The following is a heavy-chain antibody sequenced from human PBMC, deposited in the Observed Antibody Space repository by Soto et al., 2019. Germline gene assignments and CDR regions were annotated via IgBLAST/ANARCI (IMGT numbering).Heavy chain of an antibody. CDR1: GGSFSGYY. J-gene: IGHJ4*02. CDR3: ARAMVRGVMDSGFDY. CDR2: INHSGST. D-gene: IGHD3-10*01. Sequence: QVQLQQWGAGLLKPSETLSLTCAVYGGSFSGYYWSWIRQPPGKGLEWIGEINHSGSTNYNPSLKIRVTISVDTSKNQFSLKLSSVTAADTAVYYCARAMVRGVMDSGFDYWGQGTLVTVSS. V-gene: IGHV4-34*01.